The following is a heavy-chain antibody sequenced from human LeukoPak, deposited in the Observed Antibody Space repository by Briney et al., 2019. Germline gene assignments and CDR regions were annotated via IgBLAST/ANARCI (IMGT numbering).Heavy chain of an antibody. CDR2: IRYSESS. CDR1: GDSVSSTDYY. Sequence: SETLSLTCTVPGDSVSSTDYYWGWIRQPPGRGLEWIASIRYSESSYYNPSLKSRATISVDTSKNHFSLKLRSLTATDTAVYYCATQDSSHYWGQGTLVTVSS. D-gene: IGHD3-22*01. J-gene: IGHJ4*02. V-gene: IGHV4-39*02. CDR3: ATQDSSHY.